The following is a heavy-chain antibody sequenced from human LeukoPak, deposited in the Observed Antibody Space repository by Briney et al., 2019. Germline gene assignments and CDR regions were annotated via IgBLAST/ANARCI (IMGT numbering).Heavy chain of an antibody. CDR1: GGSISSSSYY. CDR3: ARIPNCSSTSCYVYYYYYMDV. J-gene: IGHJ6*03. CDR2: IYHSGST. V-gene: IGHV4-39*01. D-gene: IGHD2-2*01. Sequence: SETLSLTCTVSGGSISSSSYYWGWIRQPPGKGLEWIGSIYHSGSTYYNPSPKSRVTISVDTSKNQFSLKLSSVTAADTAVYYCARIPNCSSTSCYVYYYYYMDVWGKGTTVTISS.